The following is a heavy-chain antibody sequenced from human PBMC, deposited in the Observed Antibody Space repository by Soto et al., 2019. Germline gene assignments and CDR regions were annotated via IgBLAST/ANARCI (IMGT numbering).Heavy chain of an antibody. J-gene: IGHJ4*02. V-gene: IGHV3-21*01. D-gene: IGHD3-10*01. CDR2: ISSSSSYI. CDR3: ASLSRFTLDY. Sequence: GGSLRLSCAASGFTFNTYSMYWVRQAPGKGLEWVSSISSSSSYIYYTDSVKGRFTISRDNAKNSLYLQMNSLRAEDTAVYYCASLSRFTLDYWGQGTLVTVSS. CDR1: GFTFNTYS.